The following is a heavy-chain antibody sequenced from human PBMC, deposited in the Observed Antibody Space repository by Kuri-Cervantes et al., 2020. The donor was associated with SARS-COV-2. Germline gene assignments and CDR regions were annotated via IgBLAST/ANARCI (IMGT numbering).Heavy chain of an antibody. V-gene: IGHV4-39*07. Sequence: GSLRLSCTVSGGSISSSSYYWGWIRQPPGKGLEWIGSVYYSGSTYYNPSLKSRVTISVDTSKNQFSLKLSSVTAADTAVYYCARGRRKYQLHFFDYWGQGTLVTVSS. CDR1: GGSISSSSYY. CDR2: VYYSGST. D-gene: IGHD2-2*01. J-gene: IGHJ4*02. CDR3: ARGRRKYQLHFFDY.